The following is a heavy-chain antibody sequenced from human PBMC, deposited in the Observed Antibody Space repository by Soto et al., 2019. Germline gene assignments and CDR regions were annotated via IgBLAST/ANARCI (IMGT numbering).Heavy chain of an antibody. CDR2: IYDSGST. Sequence: QVQLQESGPGMVKPSETLSLACTVSGASITSSYWSWVRQPPGRGLEWIGYIYDSGSTNYNPSLKSRVTISIDTSKNQFSLKLNSVTAADTAVYYCARGGSGYLPLQHWGQGTLVTVSS. CDR3: ARGGSGYLPLQH. CDR1: GASITSSY. D-gene: IGHD3-22*01. V-gene: IGHV4-59*01. J-gene: IGHJ1*01.